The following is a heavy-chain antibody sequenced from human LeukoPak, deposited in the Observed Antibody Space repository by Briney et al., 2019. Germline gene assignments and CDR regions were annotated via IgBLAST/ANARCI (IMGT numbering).Heavy chain of an antibody. CDR2: IKQDGSEK. Sequence: PGGSLRLSCAASGFTFSSYWMSWVRQAPGKGLEWVANIKQDGSEKYYVDSVKGRFTISRDNAKNSLYLQMNSLRAEDTAVYYCARASKYYNDSSGYYEYWGQRTLVTVSS. V-gene: IGHV3-7*01. CDR3: ARASKYYNDSSGYYEY. D-gene: IGHD3-22*01. J-gene: IGHJ4*02. CDR1: GFTFSSYW.